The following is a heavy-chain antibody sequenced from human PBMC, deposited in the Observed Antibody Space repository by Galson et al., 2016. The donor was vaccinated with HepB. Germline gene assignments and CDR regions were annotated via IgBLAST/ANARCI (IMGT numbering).Heavy chain of an antibody. CDR3: AHSMYYYGSGTYYATGNSDY. CDR1: GFSLSTSGMG. V-gene: IGHV2-5*02. CDR2: IYWDDDK. D-gene: IGHD3-10*01. Sequence: PALVKPTQTLTLTCTFSGFSLSTSGMGVGWIRQPPGKALEWLALIYWDDDKHYTPSLKSRLTITKDTSKNQVVLTMTNMDPVDTATYYCAHSMYYYGSGTYYATGNSDYWGQGTLVAVSS. J-gene: IGHJ4*02.